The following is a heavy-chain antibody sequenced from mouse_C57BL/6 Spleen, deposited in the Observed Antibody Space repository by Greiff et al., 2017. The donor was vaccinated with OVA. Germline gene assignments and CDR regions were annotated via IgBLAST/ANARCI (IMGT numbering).Heavy chain of an antibody. V-gene: IGHV1-82*01. J-gene: IGHJ1*03. CDR2: IYPGDGDT. Sequence: QVQLKQSGPELVKPGASVKISCKASGYAFSSSWMNWVKQRPGKGLEWIGRIYPGDGDTNYNGKFKGKATLTADKSSSTAYMQLSSLTSEDSAVYFCARRGGYWYFDVWGTGTTVTVSS. CDR1: GYAFSSSW. CDR3: ARRGGYWYFDV.